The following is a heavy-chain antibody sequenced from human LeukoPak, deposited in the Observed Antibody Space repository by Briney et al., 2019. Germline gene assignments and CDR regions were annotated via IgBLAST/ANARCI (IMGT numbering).Heavy chain of an antibody. CDR1: GVSISSGDYY. Sequence: SQTLSLTCTVSGVSISSGDYYWSWIRQPPGKGLEWIGYIYYSGSTYYNPSLKSRVTISVDTSKNQFSLKLSSVTAADTAVYYCARGPSITMIVVVMDAFDIWGQGTMVTVSS. CDR2: IYYSGST. J-gene: IGHJ3*02. V-gene: IGHV4-30-4*01. D-gene: IGHD3-22*01. CDR3: ARGPSITMIVVVMDAFDI.